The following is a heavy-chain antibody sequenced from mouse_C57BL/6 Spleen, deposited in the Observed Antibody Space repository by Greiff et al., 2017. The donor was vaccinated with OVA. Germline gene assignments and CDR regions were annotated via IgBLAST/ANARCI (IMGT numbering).Heavy chain of an antibody. D-gene: IGHD1-1*01. CDR1: GYTFTSYW. J-gene: IGHJ2*01. Sequence: VQLQQPGAELVMPGASVKLSCKASGYTFTSYWMHWVKQRPGQGLEWIGEIDPSDSYTNYNQKFKGKSTLTVDKSSSTAYMQLSSLTSEDSAVYYCARLVYYGSSNYFDYWGQGTTLTVSS. V-gene: IGHV1-69*01. CDR3: ARLVYYGSSNYFDY. CDR2: IDPSDSYT.